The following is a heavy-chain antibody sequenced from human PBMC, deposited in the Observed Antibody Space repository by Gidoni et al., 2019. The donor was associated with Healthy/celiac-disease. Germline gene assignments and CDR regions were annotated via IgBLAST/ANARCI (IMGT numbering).Heavy chain of an antibody. D-gene: IGHD1-26*01. CDR3: AREGPYRGFDY. Sequence: QVQLVASVGGVVQPGRSLRLSCAASGFTFSIYGMHWVRQAPGKGREWVAVRWYDGRNKYYADSVKGRFIISRDNSKNTLYLQMNSLRAEDTAVYDWAREGPYRGFDYWGQGTLVTVSS. J-gene: IGHJ4*02. CDR2: RWYDGRNK. V-gene: IGHV3-33*01. CDR1: GFTFSIYG.